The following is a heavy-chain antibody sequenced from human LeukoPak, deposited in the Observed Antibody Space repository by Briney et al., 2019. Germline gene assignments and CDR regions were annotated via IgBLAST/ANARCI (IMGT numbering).Heavy chain of an antibody. CDR1: GFTFSSYE. J-gene: IGHJ4*02. CDR3: ARDSSSSWFFDY. V-gene: IGHV3-48*03. D-gene: IGHD6-13*01. CDR2: ISGSGRTI. Sequence: PGGSLRLSCAASGFTFSSYEMNWVRQAPGKGLEWVSYISGSGRTIFYADSVKGRFTISRDNAKNSPYLQMNSLRAEDTAVYYCARDSSSSWFFDYWGQGTLVTVSS.